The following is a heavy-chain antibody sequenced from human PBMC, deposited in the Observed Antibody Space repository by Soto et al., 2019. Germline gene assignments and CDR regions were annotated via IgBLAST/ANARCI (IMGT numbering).Heavy chain of an antibody. CDR3: ATGNPTAMVEFYYYGMDV. CDR2: IIPIFGTA. J-gene: IGHJ6*02. Sequence: KISCTGSGYSFTGYWIGWVRQMPGKGLEWMGIIPIFGTANYAQKFQGRVTMTEDTSTDTAYMELSSLRSEDTAVYYCATGNPTAMVEFYYYGMDVWGQGTTVTVS. D-gene: IGHD5-18*01. V-gene: IGHV1-69*06. CDR1: GYSFTGYW.